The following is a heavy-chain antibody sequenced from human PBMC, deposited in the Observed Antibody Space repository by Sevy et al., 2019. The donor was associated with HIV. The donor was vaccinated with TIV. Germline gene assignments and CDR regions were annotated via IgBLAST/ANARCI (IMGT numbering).Heavy chain of an antibody. CDR1: GGSFSGYY. V-gene: IGHV4-34*01. J-gene: IGHJ5*02. Sequence: SETLSLTCAVYGGSFSGYYWSWIRQPPGKGLEWIGEINHSGSTNYNPSLKSRVTISVDTSKNQFSLKLSSVTAADTAVYYCARGKEDIVLMVYAIGRVWFDPWGQRTLVTVSS. CDR3: ARGKEDIVLMVYAIGRVWFDP. D-gene: IGHD2-8*01. CDR2: INHSGST.